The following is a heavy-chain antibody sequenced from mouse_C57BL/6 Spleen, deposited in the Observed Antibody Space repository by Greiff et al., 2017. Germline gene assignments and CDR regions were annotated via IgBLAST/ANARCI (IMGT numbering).Heavy chain of an antibody. Sequence: VQLQESGAELVMPGASAKLSCKASGYTFTSYWMHWVKQRPGQGLEWIGEIDPSDSYTNYNQKFKGKSTLTVDKSSSTAYMQLSSLTSEDSAVYYCARSREQGYYYGSSAFAYWGQGTLVTVSA. CDR3: ARSREQGYYYGSSAFAY. J-gene: IGHJ3*01. CDR2: IDPSDSYT. D-gene: IGHD1-1*01. V-gene: IGHV1-69*01. CDR1: GYTFTSYW.